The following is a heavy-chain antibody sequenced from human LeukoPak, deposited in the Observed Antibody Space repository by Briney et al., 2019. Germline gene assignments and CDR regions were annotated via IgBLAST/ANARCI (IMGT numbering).Heavy chain of an antibody. V-gene: IGHV3-23*01. D-gene: IGHD2-15*01. CDR3: AKGQRWELPLDF. J-gene: IGHJ4*02. CDR2: ISDRGRRT. Sequence: GXSLRLSCAAAGFTFSSYAMRWVRQAAGKGREWVSAISDRGRRTKYADSVKGRFTISRDVSKRTIYLQMNSLRAEDTALYYCAKGQRWELPLDFWGQGTLVPVSS. CDR1: GFTFSSYA.